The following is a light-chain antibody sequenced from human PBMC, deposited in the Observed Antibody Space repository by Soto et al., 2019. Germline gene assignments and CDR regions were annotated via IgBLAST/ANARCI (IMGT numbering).Light chain of an antibody. CDR3: QQYNSYPET. J-gene: IGKJ2*01. CDR1: QNINTW. Sequence: DIQMTQSPSTLSASVGDRVTITCRASQNINTWLAWYQQRPGKAPKLLIYKASTLESGVPSRFSGSGSGTEFTLTISSLQPDDFATYYCQQYNSYPETFGQGTKLEIK. CDR2: KAS. V-gene: IGKV1-5*03.